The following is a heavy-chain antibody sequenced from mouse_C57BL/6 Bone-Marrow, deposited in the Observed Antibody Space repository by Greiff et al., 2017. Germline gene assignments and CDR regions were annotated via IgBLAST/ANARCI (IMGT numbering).Heavy chain of an antibody. CDR1: GYASSSYW. CDR3: ARSTVETAQATYYAMDY. CDR2: IYPGDGDT. D-gene: IGHD3-2*02. V-gene: IGHV1-80*01. Sequence: QVQLQQSGAELVKPGASVKISCKASGYASSSYWMNWVKQRPGKGLAWIGQIYPGDGDTNYNGKFKGKATLTADKSSSTAYMQLSSLTSADSAVYFCARSTVETAQATYYAMDYWGQGTSVTVSS. J-gene: IGHJ4*01.